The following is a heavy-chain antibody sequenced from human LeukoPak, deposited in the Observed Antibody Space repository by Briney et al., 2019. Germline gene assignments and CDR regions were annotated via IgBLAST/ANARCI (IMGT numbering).Heavy chain of an antibody. CDR1: GGSFSGYY. V-gene: IGHV4-34*01. CDR2: INHSGST. D-gene: IGHD5-12*01. J-gene: IGHJ5*02. CDR3: ARGEQLDIVATMGWFDP. Sequence: SETLSLTCAVYGGSFSGYYWSWIRQPPGKGLEWIGEINHSGSTNYNPSLKSRVTISVDTSKNQFSLKLSSVTAADTAVYYCARGEQLDIVATMGWFDPWGQGTLVTVSS.